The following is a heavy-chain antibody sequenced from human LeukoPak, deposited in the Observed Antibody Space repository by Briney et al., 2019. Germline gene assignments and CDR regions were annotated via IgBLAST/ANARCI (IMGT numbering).Heavy chain of an antibody. D-gene: IGHD6-6*01. CDR3: AKDGGSSSFDY. Sequence: GRSLRLSCAASGFTFSSYGRHWVRQAPGKGLELVAIIWYDGSNKYYADSVKGRFTISRDNSKNTLYLQMNSPRAEDTAVYYCAKDGGSSSFDYWGQGTLVTVSS. V-gene: IGHV3-33*06. CDR2: IWYDGSNK. J-gene: IGHJ4*02. CDR1: GFTFSSYG.